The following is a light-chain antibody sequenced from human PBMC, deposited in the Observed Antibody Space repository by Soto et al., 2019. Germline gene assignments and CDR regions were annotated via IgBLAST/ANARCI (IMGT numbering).Light chain of an antibody. CDR3: QQPYSYPLT. V-gene: IGKV1-5*03. CDR1: QNITYW. Sequence: DIQMTQSPSTLSASVGDSVTFTCRASQNITYWLAWYQQKPGKAPKVLIYEASILQSGVPSRFSGSGFGTEYTLSISSLQPDDFATYICQQPYSYPLTFGGGTKVEIK. CDR2: EAS. J-gene: IGKJ4*01.